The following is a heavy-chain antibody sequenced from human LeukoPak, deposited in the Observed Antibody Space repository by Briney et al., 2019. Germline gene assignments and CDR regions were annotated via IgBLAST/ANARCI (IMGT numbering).Heavy chain of an antibody. Sequence: GGSLRLSCAASGFTFSSYGMSWVRQAPGKGLEWVSGISGSGGITYYADSVKGRFTISRDQSKNTLYLQMNSLRVEDTAVYYCAKGYADYGADAFDIWGQGTLVTVSS. CDR1: GFTFSSYG. D-gene: IGHD4-17*01. J-gene: IGHJ3*02. CDR3: AKGYADYGADAFDI. V-gene: IGHV3-23*01. CDR2: ISGSGGIT.